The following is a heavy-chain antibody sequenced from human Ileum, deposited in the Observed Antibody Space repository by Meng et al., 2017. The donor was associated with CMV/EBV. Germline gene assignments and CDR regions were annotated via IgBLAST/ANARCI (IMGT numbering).Heavy chain of an antibody. CDR3: ARVKSNAWYNDF. V-gene: IGHV4-30-4*01. CDR2: IYYSGNT. Sequence: TVSGGAISSGDYSWSWIRQPPGKGLEWIGYIYYSGNTYYNPSLKSRITISIDTSNNQFSLKLTSLTAADTAVYYRARVKSNAWYNDFWGQGTLVTVSS. CDR1: GGAISSGDYS. D-gene: IGHD6-19*01. J-gene: IGHJ4*02.